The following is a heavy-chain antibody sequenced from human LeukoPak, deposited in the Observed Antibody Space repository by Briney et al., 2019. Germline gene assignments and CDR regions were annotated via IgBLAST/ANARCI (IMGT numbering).Heavy chain of an antibody. CDR2: IFPGDSDT. V-gene: IGHV5-51*01. Sequence: GESLKISCKGSGYSFTSYWIGRVRQMPGKGLEWMGIIFPGDSDTRYSPSFQGQVTISADKSISTAYLQWSSLKASDTAMYYCARQSYGSGSYYNPSDYWGQGTLVTVSS. J-gene: IGHJ4*02. CDR1: GYSFTSYW. D-gene: IGHD3-10*01. CDR3: ARQSYGSGSYYNPSDY.